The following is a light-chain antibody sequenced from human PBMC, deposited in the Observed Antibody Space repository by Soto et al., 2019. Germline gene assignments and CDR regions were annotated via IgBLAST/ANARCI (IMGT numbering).Light chain of an antibody. J-gene: IGKJ1*01. Sequence: DIQMTQSPSSLSASVGDRVTITCRASQGISNYLAWYQQKPGKVPNLLIYAASTLQSAVPSRFSGSGSGTVFTLTISSLQPEDFATDYCRNYNRAPRTLGQGTKVEIK. CDR2: AAS. CDR3: RNYNRAPRT. CDR1: QGISNY. V-gene: IGKV1-27*01.